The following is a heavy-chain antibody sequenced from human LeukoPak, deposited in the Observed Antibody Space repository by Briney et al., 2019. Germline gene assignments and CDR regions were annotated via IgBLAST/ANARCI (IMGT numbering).Heavy chain of an antibody. CDR3: ARARITMIVGGFDS. CDR1: GFSISSGGYS. D-gene: IGHD3-22*01. Sequence: PSQTLSLTCAVSGFSISSGGYSWSWIRQPPGKGLEWIGNIYHSNSTYYNPSINSLTTTTVDSSNNQFPLKLSSVTTADTAVYYCARARITMIVGGFDSWGQGTLVTVSS. V-gene: IGHV4-30-2*01. J-gene: IGHJ5*01. CDR2: IYHSNST.